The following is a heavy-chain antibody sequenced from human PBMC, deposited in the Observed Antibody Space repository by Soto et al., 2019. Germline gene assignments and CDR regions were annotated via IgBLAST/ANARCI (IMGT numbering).Heavy chain of an antibody. CDR2: ISSSSSYI. D-gene: IGHD2-2*02. CDR3: ARDRDCSSTSCYTAYYYYGMDV. CDR1: GFTFSSYS. J-gene: IGHJ6*02. V-gene: IGHV3-21*01. Sequence: ASGFTFSSYSMNWVRQAPGKGLEWVSSISSSSSYIYYADSVKGRFTISRDNAKNSLYLQMNSLRAEDTAVYYCARDRDCSSTSCYTAYYYYGMDVWGQGTTVTVSS.